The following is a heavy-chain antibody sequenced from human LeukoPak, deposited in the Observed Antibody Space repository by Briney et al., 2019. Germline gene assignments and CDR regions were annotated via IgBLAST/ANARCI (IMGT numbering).Heavy chain of an antibody. Sequence: QTLSLTCAISGDSVSSNSAAWNWIRQSPSRGLEWLGRTYYRSKWYNDYAVSVKSRITINPDTSKNQFSLQLNSVTPEDTAVYYCARDEIDYYDSSGYYGTIDYWGQGTLVTVSS. CDR1: GDSVSSNSAA. J-gene: IGHJ4*02. D-gene: IGHD3-22*01. V-gene: IGHV6-1*01. CDR3: ARDEIDYYDSSGYYGTIDY. CDR2: TYYRSKWYN.